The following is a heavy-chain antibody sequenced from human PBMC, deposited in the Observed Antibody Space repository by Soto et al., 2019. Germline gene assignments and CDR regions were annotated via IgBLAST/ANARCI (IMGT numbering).Heavy chain of an antibody. CDR2: ISGSGGST. CDR3: AREPYDSSGYPVGYFDY. V-gene: IGHV3-23*01. CDR1: GFTFSSHA. J-gene: IGHJ4*02. Sequence: PGGSLRLSCAASGFTFSSHAMSWVRQAPGKGLEWVSAISGSGGSTYYADSVKGRFTISRDHSNNTLFLQMNSLRADDTAVYYCAREPYDSSGYPVGYFDYWGPGTLVTVSS. D-gene: IGHD3-22*01.